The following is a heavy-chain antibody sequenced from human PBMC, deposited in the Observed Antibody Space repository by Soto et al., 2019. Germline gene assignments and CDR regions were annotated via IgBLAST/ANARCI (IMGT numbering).Heavy chain of an antibody. J-gene: IGHJ5*02. CDR1: GGSISSYY. V-gene: IGHV4-59*08. Sequence: QGELQESGPGLVKPSETLSLTCTVSGGSISSYYWSWIRQPPGKGLEWIGYIYYSGITNYNPSLKSRVTISVDTSKNQFSLKLSSVTAADTAVYYCARHLAARPRWFDPWGQGTLVTVSS. CDR2: IYYSGIT. D-gene: IGHD6-6*01. CDR3: ARHLAARPRWFDP.